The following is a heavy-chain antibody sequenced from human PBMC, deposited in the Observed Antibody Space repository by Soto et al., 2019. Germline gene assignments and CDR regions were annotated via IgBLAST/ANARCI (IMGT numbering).Heavy chain of an antibody. D-gene: IGHD3-9*01. CDR2: MNPNCGNT. Sequence: QVQLVQSGAEVKKPGASVKVSCKASGYTFTSYDINWVRQATGQGLEWMGWMNPNCGNTGYAQTFQGKVTMTRNTSICTAYMELRSLRSEDTAVYYCERAPYYDIEGNAFDIWGQGTMVTVSS. CDR1: GYTFTSYD. J-gene: IGHJ3*02. CDR3: ERAPYYDIEGNAFDI. V-gene: IGHV1-8*01.